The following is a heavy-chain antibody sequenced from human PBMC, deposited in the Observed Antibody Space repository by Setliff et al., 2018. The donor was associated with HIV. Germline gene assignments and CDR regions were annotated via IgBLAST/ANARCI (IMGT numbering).Heavy chain of an antibody. CDR1: GGSISSQY. D-gene: IGHD3-10*01. Sequence: SETLSLTCTVSGGSISSQYWSWIRQTPGKGLESIGYVYNSGGTNYNPSLKSRVTISADTSKNQFSLNLSSVTAAETAVYYCARVGYHGSGRYSFDYWGQGTLVTVSS. J-gene: IGHJ4*02. CDR3: ARVGYHGSGRYSFDY. CDR2: VYNSGGT. V-gene: IGHV4-59*08.